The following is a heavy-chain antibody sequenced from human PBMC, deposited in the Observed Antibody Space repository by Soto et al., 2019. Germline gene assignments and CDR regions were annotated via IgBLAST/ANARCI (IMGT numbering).Heavy chain of an antibody. J-gene: IGHJ4*02. CDR1: GYTFTSYD. CDR3: ARVGPQRYCSSASCPTDY. V-gene: IGHV1-8*01. D-gene: IGHD2-2*01. Sequence: ASVKVSCKASGYTFTSYDINWVRQATGQGVEWMGWMNPNSGDTGYAQKFQGRVTMTRNTSISTAYMELSSLRSEDTAVYYCARVGPQRYCSSASCPTDYWGQGTLVTVSS. CDR2: MNPNSGDT.